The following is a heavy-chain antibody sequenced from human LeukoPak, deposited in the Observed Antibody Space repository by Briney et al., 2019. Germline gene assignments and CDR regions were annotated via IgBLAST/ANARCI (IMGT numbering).Heavy chain of an antibody. D-gene: IGHD2-2*01. CDR1: GGSFSAYY. CDR2: INHRGST. V-gene: IGHV4-34*01. CDR3: ARGRCVSSIHGYYFDY. Sequence: PSETLSPTCALYGGSFSAYYWSWIRQPPGKGLGWIGEINHRGSTNYNPSLKSRVTISVDTYKTQFSLKLSSVTAADAAVYYCARGRCVSSIHGYYFDYWGQGTLVTVSS. J-gene: IGHJ4*02.